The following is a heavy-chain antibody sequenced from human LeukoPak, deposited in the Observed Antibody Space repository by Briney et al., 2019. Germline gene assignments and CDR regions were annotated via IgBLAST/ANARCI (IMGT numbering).Heavy chain of an antibody. V-gene: IGHV3-23*01. CDR1: GFTFSGYA. D-gene: IGHD2-21*01. Sequence: PVGSLRLSCAASGFTFSGYAMTWGRQTPGKGPERGSVISGSGGSSYYADSVKGRLTISRDNSKNTLYLQMNSLRAEDAAVYYCAKLVYQAVVGAFDIWGQGTVVTVSS. CDR2: ISGSGGSS. J-gene: IGHJ3*02. CDR3: AKLVYQAVVGAFDI.